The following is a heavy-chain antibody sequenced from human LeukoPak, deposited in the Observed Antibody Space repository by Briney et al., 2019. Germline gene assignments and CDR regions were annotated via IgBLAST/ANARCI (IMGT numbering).Heavy chain of an antibody. CDR1: GYTFTGYY. J-gene: IGHJ4*02. V-gene: IGHV1-2*02. Sequence: ASVKVSCKASGYTFTGYYMHWVRQAPGQGLEWMGWINPNSGDTNYAQKFQGRVTMTRDTSISTAYVELSRLRSDDTAVYYCARGSDDFWSGYSPSYWGQGTLVTVSS. CDR2: INPNSGDT. CDR3: ARGSDDFWSGYSPSY. D-gene: IGHD3-3*01.